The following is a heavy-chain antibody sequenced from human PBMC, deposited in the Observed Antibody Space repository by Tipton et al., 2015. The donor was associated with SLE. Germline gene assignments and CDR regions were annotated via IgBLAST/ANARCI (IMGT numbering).Heavy chain of an antibody. CDR3: ARNYYTSGGLNWFDP. D-gene: IGHD3-22*01. CDR1: GGSFSGYY. J-gene: IGHJ5*01. Sequence: TLSLTCAVYGGSFSGYYWSWIRQPPGKGLEWIGEINHSGSTNYNPSLKSRVTISVDTSKNQFSLKLSSVTAADTAVYYCARNYYTSGGLNWFDPWGQGTMVTVSS. CDR2: INHSGST. V-gene: IGHV4-34*01.